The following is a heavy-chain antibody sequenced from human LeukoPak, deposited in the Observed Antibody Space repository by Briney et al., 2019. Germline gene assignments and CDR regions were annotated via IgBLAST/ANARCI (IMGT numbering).Heavy chain of an antibody. Sequence: PGRSLRLSCAASEFTFSNYAVHWLPQAPGKGLQWVAVISYDGNTIHYADSVKGRFTISRDTSKNTLYLQMNSLRAEDTAVYYCASLPDYGDYPGIDYWGQGTLVTVSS. CDR1: EFTFSNYA. J-gene: IGHJ4*02. CDR2: ISYDGNTI. D-gene: IGHD4-17*01. V-gene: IGHV3-30-3*01. CDR3: ASLPDYGDYPGIDY.